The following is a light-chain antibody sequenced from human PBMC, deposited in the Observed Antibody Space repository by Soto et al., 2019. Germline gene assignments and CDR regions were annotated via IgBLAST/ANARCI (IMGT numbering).Light chain of an antibody. CDR2: DAS. CDR1: QSVSSS. V-gene: IGKV3-11*01. CDR3: QQRSSSLLM. Sequence: EIVLTQSPDTLSLSPGERATLPCRASQSVSSSLAWYQQKPGQTPRLLIYDASHRATGIPARFSGSGSGTDFPLAVSSLQPEDIAVHYCQQRSSSLLMFGGGTKVEIK. J-gene: IGKJ4*02.